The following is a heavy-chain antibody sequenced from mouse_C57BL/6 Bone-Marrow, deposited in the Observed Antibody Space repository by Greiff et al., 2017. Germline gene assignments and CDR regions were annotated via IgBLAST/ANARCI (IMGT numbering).Heavy chain of an antibody. CDR1: GYTFTDYY. V-gene: IGHV1-19*01. D-gene: IGHD1-1*01. Sequence: VQLQQSGPVLVKPGASVKMSCKASGYTFTDYYMNWVKQSHGKSLEWIGVINPYNGGTSYNQKFKGKATLTVDKSSSTAYMELNSLTSEDSAVYYCARGATVVAPYAMGYWGQGASVTVSS. CDR2: INPYNGGT. CDR3: ARGATVVAPYAMGY. J-gene: IGHJ4*01.